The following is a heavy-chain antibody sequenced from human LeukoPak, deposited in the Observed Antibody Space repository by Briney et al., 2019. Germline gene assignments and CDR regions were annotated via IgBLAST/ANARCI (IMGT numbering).Heavy chain of an antibody. CDR2: IYSGGGT. Sequence: GGSLRLSCAASGFTVSTNYMNWVRQAPGKGLEWVSVIYSGGGTEYADSVKGRFTISRDNSKNTLYLQMNSLRAEDTAVYYCARGYSGYDLDYWGQGTLVTVSS. CDR3: ARGYSGYDLDY. CDR1: GFTVSTNY. V-gene: IGHV3-66*02. D-gene: IGHD5-12*01. J-gene: IGHJ4*02.